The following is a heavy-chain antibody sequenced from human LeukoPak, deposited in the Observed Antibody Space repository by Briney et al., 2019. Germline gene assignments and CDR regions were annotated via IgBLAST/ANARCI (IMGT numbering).Heavy chain of an antibody. CDR3: ARDHPPGSGGSWSWFDP. CDR1: GGTFSSYA. Sequence: ASVKVSCKASGGTFSSYAISWVRQAPGQGLEWMGRIIPILGIANYAQKFQGRVTITADKSTSTAYMELSSLRSEDTAVYYCARDHPPGSGGSWSWFDPWGQGTLVTVSS. J-gene: IGHJ5*02. CDR2: IIPILGIA. V-gene: IGHV1-69*04. D-gene: IGHD2-15*01.